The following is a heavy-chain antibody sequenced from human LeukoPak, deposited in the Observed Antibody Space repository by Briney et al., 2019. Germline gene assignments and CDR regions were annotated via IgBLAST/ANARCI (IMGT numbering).Heavy chain of an antibody. CDR3: ARDVPETGYNHFDY. CDR2: ILKDGSNA. CDR1: AFTFDDFP. V-gene: IGHV3-30-3*01. D-gene: IGHD5-24*01. J-gene: IGHJ4*02. Sequence: PGGSLRLSCTASAFTFDDFPMHWVRQAPGKGLDWVSLILKDGSNAFYADSVKGRFTISRDNSGNTLFLQMNSPRAEDTAIYYCARDVPETGYNHFDYWGQGALVTVSS.